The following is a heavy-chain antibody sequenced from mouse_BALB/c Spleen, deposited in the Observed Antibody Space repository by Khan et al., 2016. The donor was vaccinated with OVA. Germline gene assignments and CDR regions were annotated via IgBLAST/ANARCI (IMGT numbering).Heavy chain of an antibody. J-gene: IGHJ3*01. Sequence: EVELVESGGDLVKPGGSLKLSCAASGFTFSSYSMSWVRQTPDKRLEWVASISSGGDYTYSPDSVKGRFTISRDNAKNTLYLQMSGLKSEDTAMYYCADHLTGSFAYWGQGTLVTVSA. CDR1: GFTFSSYS. CDR3: ADHLTGSFAY. D-gene: IGHD4-1*01. CDR2: ISSGGDYT. V-gene: IGHV5-6*01.